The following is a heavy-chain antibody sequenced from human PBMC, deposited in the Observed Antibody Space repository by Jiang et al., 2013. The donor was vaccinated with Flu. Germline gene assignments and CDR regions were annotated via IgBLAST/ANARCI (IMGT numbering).Heavy chain of an antibody. J-gene: IGHJ4*02. Sequence: LLKPSETLSLTCAVYGGSFSGYYWSWIRQPPGKGLEWIGEINHSGSTNYNPSLKSRVTISVDTSKNQFSLKLSSVTAADTAVYYCARVGPFTLVGATDYWGQGTLVTVSS. CDR3: ARVGPFTLVGATDY. CDR2: INHSGST. D-gene: IGHD1-26*01. CDR1: GGSFSGYY. V-gene: IGHV4-34*01.